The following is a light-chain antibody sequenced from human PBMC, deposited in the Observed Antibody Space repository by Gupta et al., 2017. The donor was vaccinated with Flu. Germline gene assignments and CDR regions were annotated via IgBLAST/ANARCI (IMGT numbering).Light chain of an antibody. CDR3: QQDGRSGLT. CDR2: GAS. J-gene: IGKJ3*01. V-gene: IGKV3-20*01. Sequence: EIVLTQSPGTLSLSPGERATLSCRASQSVRSSYIAWYQQKPGQAPKLLFYGASNRATAVPDRFSGSGSGTDFTLTISRLESEDFAVYYCQQDGRSGLTFGHGTKVDIK. CDR1: QSVRSSY.